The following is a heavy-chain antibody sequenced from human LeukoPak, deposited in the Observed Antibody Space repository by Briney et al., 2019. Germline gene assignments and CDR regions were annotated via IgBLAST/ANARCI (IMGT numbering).Heavy chain of an antibody. J-gene: IGHJ4*02. Sequence: GASVKVSCKASGYTFTSYDINWVRQATGQGLEWMGWMNPNSGNTGYAQKFQGRVTITRNTSISTAYMELSSLRSEDTAVYYCARLMRYYDFWSGYFSRYYFDYWGQGTLVTVSS. CDR1: GYTFTSYD. CDR3: ARLMRYYDFWSGYFSRYYFDY. CDR2: MNPNSGNT. V-gene: IGHV1-8*03. D-gene: IGHD3-3*01.